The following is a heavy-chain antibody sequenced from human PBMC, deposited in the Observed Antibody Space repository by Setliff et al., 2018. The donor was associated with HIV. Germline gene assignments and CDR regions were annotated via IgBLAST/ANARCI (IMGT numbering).Heavy chain of an antibody. CDR3: ARKGSSSRSQEYYYGSGSYLPLGY. Sequence: SETLSLTCTVSGDSVRSSRYYWSWIRQPAGMGLEWIGRFDSSGGTDYNPSLKSRVTISLDTSKNQFSLKLNSVTALDTAEYYCARKGSSSRSQEYYYGSGSYLPLGYWGQGTLVTVSS. J-gene: IGHJ4*02. D-gene: IGHD3-10*01. CDR2: FDSSGGT. V-gene: IGHV4-61*10. CDR1: GDSVRSSRYY.